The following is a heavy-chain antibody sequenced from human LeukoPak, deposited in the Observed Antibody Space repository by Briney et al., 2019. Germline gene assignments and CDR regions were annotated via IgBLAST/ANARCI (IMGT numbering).Heavy chain of an antibody. CDR1: GFTFSSYG. Sequence: PGRSLRLSCAASGFTFSSYGMHWVRQAPGKGLEWVAVISYDGSNKYYADSVKGRFTISRGNSKNTLYLQMNSLRAEDTAVYYCAKDGRDYGDYVDYWGQGTLVTVSS. D-gene: IGHD4-17*01. CDR2: ISYDGSNK. V-gene: IGHV3-30*18. J-gene: IGHJ4*02. CDR3: AKDGRDYGDYVDY.